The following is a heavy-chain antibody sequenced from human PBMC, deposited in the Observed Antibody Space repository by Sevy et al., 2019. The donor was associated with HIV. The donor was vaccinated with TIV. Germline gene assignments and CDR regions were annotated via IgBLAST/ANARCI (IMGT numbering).Heavy chain of an antibody. J-gene: IGHJ4*02. CDR3: ARSIITMIVVRDFDY. V-gene: IGHV1-2*02. Sequence: ASVKVSCKASGYTFTGYYMHWVRQAPGQGLEWMGWINPNSGGTNYTQKFQSRVTMTRDTSISTAYMELSRLRSDDTVVYYCARSIITMIVVRDFDYWGQGTLVTVSS. D-gene: IGHD3-22*01. CDR1: GYTFTGYY. CDR2: INPNSGGT.